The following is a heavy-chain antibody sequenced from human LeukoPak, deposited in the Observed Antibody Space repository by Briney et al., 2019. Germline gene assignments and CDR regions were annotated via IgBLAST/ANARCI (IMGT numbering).Heavy chain of an antibody. D-gene: IGHD3-22*01. CDR3: AGLPAYYYDTSGFYFDY. Sequence: GGSLTLSCVASGFTFSNYDIQGVRQAPGKGLEWVAVISYDGSDNYYADSVKGRFTISRDNSKNTLYLQMNSLRAEDTAVYYCAGLPAYYYDTSGFYFDYWGQGTLVTVSS. V-gene: IGHV3-30*14. CDR2: ISYDGSDN. J-gene: IGHJ4*02. CDR1: GFTFSNYD.